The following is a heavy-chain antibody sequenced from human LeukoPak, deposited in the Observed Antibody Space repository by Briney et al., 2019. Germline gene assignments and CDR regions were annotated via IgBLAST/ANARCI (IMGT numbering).Heavy chain of an antibody. Sequence: GGSLRLSCAASGFTFSSYAMSWVRQAPGKGLEWVSAISGSGGSTYYAASVKGRFTISRDNSKNTLYLQMNSLRAEDTAVYYCAKNGIAAADPYYFDYWGQGTLVTVSS. J-gene: IGHJ4*02. V-gene: IGHV3-23*01. CDR2: ISGSGGST. CDR1: GFTFSSYA. D-gene: IGHD6-13*01. CDR3: AKNGIAAADPYYFDY.